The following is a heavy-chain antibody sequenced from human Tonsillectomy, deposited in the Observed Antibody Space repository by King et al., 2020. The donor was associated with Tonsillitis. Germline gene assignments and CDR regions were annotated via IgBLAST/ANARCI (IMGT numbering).Heavy chain of an antibody. CDR2: IYYSGVT. D-gene: IGHD3-3*01. V-gene: IGHV4-31*01. J-gene: IGHJ5*02. CDR3: ARGKIFGVVVSWFDP. Sequence: QLQESGPGLVKPSQTLSLTCSVSGGSISSDGYYWSWIRHFPGKGLEWIGNIYYSGVTYYNPSLNSLITISLDTSENQFSLKLSSVTAADTAVYYCARGKIFGVVVSWFDPWGQGTLVTVSS. CDR1: GGSISSDGYY.